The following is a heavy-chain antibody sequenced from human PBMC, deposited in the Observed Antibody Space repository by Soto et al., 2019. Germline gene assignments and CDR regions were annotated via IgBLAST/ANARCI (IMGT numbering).Heavy chain of an antibody. J-gene: IGHJ4*02. CDR1: GGSISSGNYY. V-gene: IGHV4-31*03. D-gene: IGHD3-3*02. Sequence: QVQLQESGPGLVKPSQTLSLTCSVSGGSISSGNYYWTWIRQHPGKVLEWIGYIYHTGSTSYSPSLRGRVVISMDASRNQFSLQVKSVSVADTPRYYCARQGIGDGIYYFDCWGQGTQATVS. CDR3: ARQGIGDGIYYFDC. CDR2: IYHTGST.